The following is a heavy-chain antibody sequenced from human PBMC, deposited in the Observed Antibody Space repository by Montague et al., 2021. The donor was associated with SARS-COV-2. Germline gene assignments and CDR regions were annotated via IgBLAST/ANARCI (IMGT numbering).Heavy chain of an antibody. Sequence: SLRLSCAASGFNFNNYGMHWVRQTLGRGLEWMAVISYEGSKKYYSDSLRGRFTISRDNSEKTLFLQMTGLRPEDTAVYYCARATALFWFGGGKTAFDPWGQGTLVTVSS. J-gene: IGHJ5*02. D-gene: IGHD3-10*01. CDR2: ISYEGSKK. CDR3: ARATALFWFGGGKTAFDP. CDR1: GFNFNNYG. V-gene: IGHV3-30*03.